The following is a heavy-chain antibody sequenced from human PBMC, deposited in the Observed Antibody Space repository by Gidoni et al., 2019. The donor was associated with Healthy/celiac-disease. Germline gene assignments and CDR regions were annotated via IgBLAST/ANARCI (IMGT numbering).Heavy chain of an antibody. CDR2: IYYSGSP. Sequence: QLQLQASGPGLVKPSETLSLTCTVSGGSLSSSSYYWGWIRQPPGKGLEWIWSIYYSGSPYYNPSLKSRVTISVATSKNQFSLILSSVTAADTAVYYCARPTSVASQRYYYYYGMDVWGQGTTVTVSS. CDR3: ARPTSVASQRYYYYYGMDV. V-gene: IGHV4-39*01. D-gene: IGHD1-1*01. J-gene: IGHJ6*02. CDR1: GGSLSSSSYY.